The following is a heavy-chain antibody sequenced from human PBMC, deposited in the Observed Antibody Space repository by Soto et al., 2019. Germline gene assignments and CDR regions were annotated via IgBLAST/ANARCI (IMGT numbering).Heavy chain of an antibody. CDR2: IWYDGSNK. V-gene: IGHV3-33*01. J-gene: IGHJ4*02. CDR1: GFTFSSYG. CDR3: ARDGPRSSSTLFDY. D-gene: IGHD6-6*01. Sequence: GGSLRLSCAASGFTFSSYGMHWVRQAPGKGLEWVAVIWYDGSNKYYADSVKGRFTISRDNSKNTLYLQMNSLRAEDTAVYYCARDGPRSSSTLFDYWGQGTLVTVSS.